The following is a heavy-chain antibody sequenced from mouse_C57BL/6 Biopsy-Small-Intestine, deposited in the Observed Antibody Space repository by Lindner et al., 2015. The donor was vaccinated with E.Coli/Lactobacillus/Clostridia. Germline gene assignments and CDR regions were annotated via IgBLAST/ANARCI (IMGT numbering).Heavy chain of an antibody. CDR3: ASYLRGLADYDFDP. V-gene: IGHV1-18*01. D-gene: IGHD2-4*01. CDR1: GYTFSGYY. CDR2: INPNSGGT. Sequence: SVKVSCKASGYTFSGYYMDWVRQAPGQGLEWMGRINPNSGGTNYAQKFQGRVTMTRDTSISTAYMELSRLRSDDTAAYYCASYLRGLADYDFDPWGQGTLVTVSS. J-gene: IGHJ4*01.